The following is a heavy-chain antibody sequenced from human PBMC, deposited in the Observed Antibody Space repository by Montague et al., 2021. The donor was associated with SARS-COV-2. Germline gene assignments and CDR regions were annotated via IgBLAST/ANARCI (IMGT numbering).Heavy chain of an antibody. J-gene: IGHJ4*02. CDR3: ARDIVAPYYFDY. D-gene: IGHD5-12*01. Sequence: SLRLSCAASGFTFSSYWMHWVRQAPGKGLVWVSRTNSDGSSTSYADSVKGRFTISRDNAKNTLYLQMNSLRAEDTAVYYCARDIVAPYYFDYWGQGTLVTVSS. V-gene: IGHV3-74*01. CDR1: GFTFSSYW. CDR2: TNSDGSST.